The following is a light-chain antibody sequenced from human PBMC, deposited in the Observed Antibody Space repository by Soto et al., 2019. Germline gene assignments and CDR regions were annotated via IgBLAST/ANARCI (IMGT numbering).Light chain of an antibody. V-gene: IGKV3-15*01. J-gene: IGKJ2*01. CDR2: GAS. CDR3: QQYDNWPYT. Sequence: EIVMTQSPGTLSVSPGERATLSCRASQSVSSNLAWYQQKPGQAPRLLIYGASTRATAIPARFSGSGSGTEFTLTISSLQSEDFAVYFCQQYDNWPYTFGQGTKVDIK. CDR1: QSVSSN.